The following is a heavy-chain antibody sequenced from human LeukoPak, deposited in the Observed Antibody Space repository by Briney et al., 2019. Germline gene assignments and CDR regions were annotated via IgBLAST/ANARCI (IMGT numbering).Heavy chain of an antibody. J-gene: IGHJ4*02. Sequence: PSETLSLTCALYGGSFNDYYWSWVRQPPGRGLEWIGEINRRGSANYNPSLKSRVTISVDTSKNQMPLMLSSVTAADTAVYYCARLHQVRGLTAFDYWGQGSLVTVSS. D-gene: IGHD3-10*01. CDR3: ARLHQVRGLTAFDY. V-gene: IGHV4-34*01. CDR2: INRRGSA. CDR1: GGSFNDYY.